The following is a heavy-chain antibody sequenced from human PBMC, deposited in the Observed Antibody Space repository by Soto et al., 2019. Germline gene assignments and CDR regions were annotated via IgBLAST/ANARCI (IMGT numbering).Heavy chain of an antibody. CDR1: GYSFSSYW. CDR2: IYPGDSDA. CDR3: ARQTDYNILTGYYYYFDY. Sequence: PGESLKISCKASGYSFSSYWIAWVRQMPGKGLEWMGIIYPGDSDARYSPSFEGHVTISVDEYINTAYLQWSYLKASDTAMCYCARQTDYNILTGYYYYFDYWGHGRLVTVS. D-gene: IGHD3-9*01. J-gene: IGHJ4*01. V-gene: IGHV5-51*01.